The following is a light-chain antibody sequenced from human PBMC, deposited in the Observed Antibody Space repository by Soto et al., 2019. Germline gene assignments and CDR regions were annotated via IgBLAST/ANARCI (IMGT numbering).Light chain of an antibody. CDR3: QSYDSSLSGVV. CDR1: SSNIGAGYD. J-gene: IGLJ3*02. CDR2: GNS. Sequence: QSVLTQPPSVSGAPGQRVTIPCTGSSSNIGAGYDVHWYQQLPGTAPKLLIYGNSNRPSGVPDRFSGSKSGTSASVAITGLQAEDEADYYCQSYDSSLSGVVFGGGTKVTVL. V-gene: IGLV1-40*01.